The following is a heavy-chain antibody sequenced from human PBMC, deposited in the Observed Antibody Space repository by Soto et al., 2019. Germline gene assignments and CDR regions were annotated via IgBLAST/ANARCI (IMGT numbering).Heavy chain of an antibody. Sequence: GGSLRLSCAASGFTFSSYAMGWVRQAPGKGLEWVSAISGSGGSTYYADSVKGRFTISRDNSKNTLYLQMNSLRAEDTAVYYCAPLGITMVRGVPLYWGQGTLVTVSS. CDR2: ISGSGGST. J-gene: IGHJ4*02. CDR3: APLGITMVRGVPLY. V-gene: IGHV3-23*01. D-gene: IGHD3-10*01. CDR1: GFTFSSYA.